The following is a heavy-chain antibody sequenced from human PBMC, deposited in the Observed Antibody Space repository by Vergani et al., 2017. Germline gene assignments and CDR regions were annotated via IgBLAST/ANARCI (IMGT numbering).Heavy chain of an antibody. D-gene: IGHD2/OR15-2a*01. CDR2: IRYDGSSE. V-gene: IGHV3-30*02. CDR1: GFAFNNYG. Sequence: QVQLVESGGGVVQPGRSLRLSCEASGFAFNNYGIHWVRQAPGKGLEWVSFIRYDGSSEYYGDSVKGRFTISRDKSQNTVNLQMNSLRTEDTAVYFCANSVIAGNVGVAYFGMDVWGRGTTVTVSS. CDR3: ANSVIAGNVGVAYFGMDV. J-gene: IGHJ6*02.